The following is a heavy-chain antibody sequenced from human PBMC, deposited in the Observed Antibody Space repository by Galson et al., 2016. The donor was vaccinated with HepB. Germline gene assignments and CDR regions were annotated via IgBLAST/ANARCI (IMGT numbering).Heavy chain of an antibody. CDR2: ISFGGSNN. D-gene: IGHD3-16*02. Sequence: SLRLSCAASGFTFSSYAMHWVRQAPGKGLEWVAVISFGGSNNFYADSVKGRFTISRDNSKNTLYLQMNSLRAEDTAVYYCARDDDYVWGTYRYTRTVPQYYFDDWGQGTLVTVSS. J-gene: IGHJ4*02. CDR3: ARDDDYVWGTYRYTRTVPQYYFDD. V-gene: IGHV3-30-3*01. CDR1: GFTFSSYA.